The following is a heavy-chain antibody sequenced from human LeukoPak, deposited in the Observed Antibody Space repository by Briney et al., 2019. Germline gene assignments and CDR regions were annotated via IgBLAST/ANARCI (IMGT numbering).Heavy chain of an antibody. Sequence: PSETLSLTCTVSGGSISSGGYSWSWIRQPPGKGLEWIGYIYHSGSTYYNPSLKSRVTISVDRSKNQFSLKLSSVTAADTAVYYCARGPGGLQVDYWGQGTLVTVSS. CDR2: IYHSGST. J-gene: IGHJ4*02. CDR1: GGSISSGGYS. V-gene: IGHV4-30-2*01. CDR3: ARGPGGLQVDY. D-gene: IGHD1-26*01.